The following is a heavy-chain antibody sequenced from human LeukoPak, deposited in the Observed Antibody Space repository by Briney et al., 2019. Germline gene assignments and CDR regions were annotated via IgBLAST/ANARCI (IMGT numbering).Heavy chain of an antibody. CDR1: GGSFSGYY. V-gene: IGHV4-34*01. D-gene: IGHD1-26*01. J-gene: IGHJ6*03. CDR3: AKLVGATGRVYYYYYMDV. CDR2: INHSGST. Sequence: PSETLSLTCAVYGGSFSGYYWSWIRQPPGKGLEWIGEINHSGSTNYNPSLKSRVTISVDTSKNQFSLKLSSVTAADTAVYYCAKLVGATGRVYYYYYMDVWGKGTTVTVSS.